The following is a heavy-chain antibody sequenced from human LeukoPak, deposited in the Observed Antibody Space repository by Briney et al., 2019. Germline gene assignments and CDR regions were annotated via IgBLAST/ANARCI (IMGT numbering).Heavy chain of an antibody. CDR3: ARTKIDAFDI. V-gene: IGHV3-30*03. CDR1: GFTVSSNY. CDR2: TSYDGSIK. J-gene: IGHJ3*02. Sequence: GGSLRLSCAASGFTVSSNYMSWVRQAPGKGLEWVAVTSYDGSIKKYLDSVKGRFTISRDNSKNTLYLEMNSLRAEDTAVYYCARTKIDAFDIWGQGTTVTVSS.